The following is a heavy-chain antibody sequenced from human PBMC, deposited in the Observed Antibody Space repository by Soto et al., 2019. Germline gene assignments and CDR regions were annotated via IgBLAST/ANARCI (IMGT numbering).Heavy chain of an antibody. CDR1: VYTITSYY. CDR3: ARAGTLFLFMSAVKAFDI. J-gene: IGHJ3*02. Sequence: VASVKVSCKASVYTITSYYMHWVRQAHRQGLEWMGIINPSGGSTSYAQKFQGRVTVTRDTSTSTVYMELSSLRSEDTAVYYCARAGTLFLFMSAVKAFDIWGQGTMVTVSS. CDR2: INPSGGST. V-gene: IGHV1-46*03. D-gene: IGHD3-10*01.